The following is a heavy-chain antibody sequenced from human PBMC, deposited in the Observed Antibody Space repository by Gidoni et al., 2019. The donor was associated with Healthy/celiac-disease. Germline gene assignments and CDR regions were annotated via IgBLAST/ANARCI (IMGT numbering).Heavy chain of an antibody. V-gene: IGHV1-69*08. CDR2: IIPILGIA. J-gene: IGHJ4*02. D-gene: IGHD3-16*02. CDR3: ARDRVVAPLYLDY. Sequence: QVQLVQSAAEVKKPGSSVKVSCTASGGPFSSYTISWVRQAPGQGLEWMGRIIPILGIANYAQKFQGRVTITADKSTSTAYMELSSLRSEDTAVYYCARDRVVAPLYLDYWGQGTLVTVSS. CDR1: GGPFSSYT.